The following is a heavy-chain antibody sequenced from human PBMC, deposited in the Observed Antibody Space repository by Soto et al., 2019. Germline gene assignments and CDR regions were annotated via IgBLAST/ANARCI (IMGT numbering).Heavy chain of an antibody. CDR1: GLSFSSYT. J-gene: IGHJ4*02. V-gene: IGHV3-30-3*01. D-gene: IGHD3-3*01. CDR3: ARDTPNYDSWTSPHYFDS. CDR2: ISDDGSNE. Sequence: QVQLVQSGGGAVQPGSSLRLSCAASGLSFSSYTLHWVRQAPGKGLAWVAVISDDGSNEYYADSVKGRFTFSRDNSKNTVHLQLNSLRVEDTAVYYCARDTPNYDSWTSPHYFDSWGQGTLVTVSS.